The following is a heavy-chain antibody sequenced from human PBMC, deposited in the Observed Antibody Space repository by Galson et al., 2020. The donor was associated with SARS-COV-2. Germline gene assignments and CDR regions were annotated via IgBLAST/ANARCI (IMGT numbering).Heavy chain of an antibody. J-gene: IGHJ4*02. CDR3: ARGPRFGELLSPFDS. CDR2: ISNDGSNR. Sequence: TGGSLRLSCAASGFTFSTYAMHWVRQAPGKGLEWVAVISNDGSNRYYADSVKGRFTISRNNSKNTLFLQMNSLRGEDTAVYYCARGPRFGELLSPFDSWGLGTLVTVSS. CDR1: GFTFSTYA. D-gene: IGHD3-10*01. V-gene: IGHV3-30-3*01.